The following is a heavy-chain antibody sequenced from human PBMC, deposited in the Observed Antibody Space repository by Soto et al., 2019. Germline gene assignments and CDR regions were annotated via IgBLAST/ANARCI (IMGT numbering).Heavy chain of an antibody. CDR3: ARVGIMVYATIDY. J-gene: IGHJ4*02. CDR1: GGSISSSHW. V-gene: IGHV4-4*02. CDR2: IYHSGRT. Sequence: SETLSLTCAVSGGSISSSHWWSWSRQPPGKGLEWIGEIYHSGRTTYNPSLKSRVTISVDKSKNQFSLKLSSVTAADTAVYYCARVGIMVYATIDYWGQGTLVTVSS. D-gene: IGHD2-8*01.